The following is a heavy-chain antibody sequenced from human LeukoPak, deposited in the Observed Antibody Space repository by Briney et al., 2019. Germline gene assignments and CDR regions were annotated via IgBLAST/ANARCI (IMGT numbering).Heavy chain of an antibody. CDR3: ARHSYYHDSSTYYYFFDY. J-gene: IGHJ4*02. CDR2: IYYAGST. D-gene: IGHD3-22*01. Sequence: SETLSLTCTVSSGSISSSSFRWGWIRQPPGKGLEWIGSIYYAGSTYYSPSLESRVTISVDTSKNQFSLRLSSVTAADTAVYYCARHSYYHDSSTYYYFFDYWGQGALVSVPS. CDR1: SGSISSSSFR. V-gene: IGHV4-39*01.